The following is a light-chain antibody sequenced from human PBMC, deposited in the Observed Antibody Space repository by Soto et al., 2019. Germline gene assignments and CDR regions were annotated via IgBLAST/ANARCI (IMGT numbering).Light chain of an antibody. J-gene: IGKJ5*01. CDR2: KVS. CDR1: QSLVYSDGNTY. CDR3: MQGTHWPPIT. V-gene: IGKV2-30*01. Sequence: DVVMTQSPISLPVTLGQPASISCRSSQSLVYSDGNTYLNWFQQRPGQSPRRLIYKVSNRDSGVPDRFSGSGSVTDFTLKISRVEAEDVGVYYCMQGTHWPPITFGQGTRLEIK.